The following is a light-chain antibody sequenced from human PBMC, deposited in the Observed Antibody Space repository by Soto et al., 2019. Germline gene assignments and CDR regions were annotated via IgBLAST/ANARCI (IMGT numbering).Light chain of an antibody. CDR1: QNVNIK. CDR2: DAS. J-gene: IGKJ5*01. CDR3: QQYNNGPIT. Sequence: EIVMTQSPATLSVSPGERATLSCRASQNVNIKLAWYQQKPGQGPRLLIYDASTRATGIPARFSGSGSGTDFTLTISSLQSEDFAVYYCQQYNNGPITFGQGTRLEN. V-gene: IGKV3-15*01.